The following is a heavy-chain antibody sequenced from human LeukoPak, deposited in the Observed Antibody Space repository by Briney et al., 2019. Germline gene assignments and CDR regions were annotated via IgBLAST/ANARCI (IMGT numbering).Heavy chain of an antibody. Sequence: GGSLRLSCAASGFTFSRYSINWVRQVPGKGLEWLSYILNTGTTIYYADSVKGRFTISRDNAKNSLYLQMHSLRDEDTAVYYCARAWYSWGYYFDYWGQGTLVTVSS. D-gene: IGHD1-26*01. CDR1: GFTFSRYS. V-gene: IGHV3-48*02. CDR2: ILNTGTTI. J-gene: IGHJ4*02. CDR3: ARAWYSWGYYFDY.